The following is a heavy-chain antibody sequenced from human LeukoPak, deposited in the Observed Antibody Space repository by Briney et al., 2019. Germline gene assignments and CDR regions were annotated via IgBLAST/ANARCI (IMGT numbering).Heavy chain of an antibody. D-gene: IGHD3-22*01. CDR1: GFTFGDYA. V-gene: IGHV3-49*04. J-gene: IGHJ3*01. CDR3: TRVRGLLYYDSSGYYYQDAFDV. Sequence: GGSLRLSCTASGFTFGDYAMSWVRQAPGKGLEWVGFIRSKAYGGTTEYAASVKGRFTISRDDSKSIAYLQMNSLKAEDTAVYYCTRVRGLLYYDSSGYYYQDAFDVWGQGTMVTVSS. CDR2: IRSKAYGGTT.